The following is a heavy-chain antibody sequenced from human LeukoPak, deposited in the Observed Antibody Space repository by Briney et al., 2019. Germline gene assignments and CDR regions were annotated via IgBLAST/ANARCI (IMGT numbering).Heavy chain of an antibody. CDR2: FDPEDGET. CDR3: ATDLPGYDY. V-gene: IGHV1-24*01. Sequence: ASVKVSCKVSGYTLTELSMHWVRQAPGKGLEWMGGFDPEDGETIYAQKFQGRVTTTEDTSTDTAYMELSSLRSEDTAVYYCATDLPGYDYWGQGTLVTVSS. D-gene: IGHD6-13*01. J-gene: IGHJ4*02. CDR1: GYTLTELS.